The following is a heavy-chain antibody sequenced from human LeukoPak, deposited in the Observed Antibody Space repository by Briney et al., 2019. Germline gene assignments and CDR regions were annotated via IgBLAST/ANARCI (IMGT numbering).Heavy chain of an antibody. CDR3: ARVGGGAYDSSGYYYVFFDY. D-gene: IGHD3-22*01. V-gene: IGHV3-74*01. J-gene: IGHJ4*02. CDR2: INSEGTST. Sequence: GGSLRLSCAASGFTFSSYWMHWVRQAPGKGLVWVSRINSEGTSTSYADSVKGPFTISRDNAKNTLYLQMNSLRAEDTAVYYCARVGGGAYDSSGYYYVFFDYWGQGTLVTVSS. CDR1: GFTFSSYW.